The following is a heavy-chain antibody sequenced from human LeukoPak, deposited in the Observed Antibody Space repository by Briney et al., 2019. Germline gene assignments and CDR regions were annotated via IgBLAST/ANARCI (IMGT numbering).Heavy chain of an antibody. CDR1: GRSFSGYY. CDR2: INHSGST. Sequence: PSETLSLTCAVYGRSFSGYYWSWIRQPPGKGLEWIGEINHSGSTNYNPSLKSRVTISVDTSKNQFSLKLSSVTAADTAVYYCARGGHDYVWGSYRTNWFDPWGQGTLVTVSS. D-gene: IGHD3-16*02. CDR3: ARGGHDYVWGSYRTNWFDP. V-gene: IGHV4-34*01. J-gene: IGHJ5*02.